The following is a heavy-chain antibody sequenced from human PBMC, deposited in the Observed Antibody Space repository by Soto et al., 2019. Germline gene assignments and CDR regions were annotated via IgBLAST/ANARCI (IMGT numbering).Heavy chain of an antibody. CDR2: IYYSGST. V-gene: IGHV4-59*01. CDR3: ARENPYYFDY. J-gene: IGHJ4*02. CDR1: GGSISSYY. Sequence: QVQLQESGPGLVKPSETLSLTCTVSGGSISSYYWSWIRQPPGKGLEWIGYIYYSGSTNYNPSLKSQVTISVDTSKNQFPLKLSSVTAADRAVYYCARENPYYFDYWGQGTLVTVSS.